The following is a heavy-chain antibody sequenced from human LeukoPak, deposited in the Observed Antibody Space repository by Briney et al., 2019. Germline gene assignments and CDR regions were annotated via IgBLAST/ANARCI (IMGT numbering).Heavy chain of an antibody. CDR1: GGSISSYY. J-gene: IGHJ3*02. V-gene: IGHV4-59*01. CDR3: ARDRSSSRDAFDI. D-gene: IGHD6-13*01. Sequence: SETLSLTCTVSGGSISSYYWSWIRQPPGKGLGWIGYIYYSGSTNYNPSLKSRVTISVDTSKNQFSLKLSSVTAADTAVYYCARDRSSSRDAFDIWGQGTMVTVSS. CDR2: IYYSGST.